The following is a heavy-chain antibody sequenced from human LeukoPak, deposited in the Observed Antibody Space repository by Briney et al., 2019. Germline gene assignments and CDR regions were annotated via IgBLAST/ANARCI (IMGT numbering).Heavy chain of an antibody. CDR2: INPDSGGT. V-gene: IGHV1-2*04. J-gene: IGHJ4*02. D-gene: IGHD3-10*01. Sequence: ASVKVSCKASGYTFTGYYMHWVRQASGQGLEWMGWINPDSGGTNYAQNFRDWVTMTRDTSISTAYMELNRLRSDDTALYYCARAGREYYYGSGSYSTYYFDYWGQGTLVTVSS. CDR1: GYTFTGYY. CDR3: ARAGREYYYGSGSYSTYYFDY.